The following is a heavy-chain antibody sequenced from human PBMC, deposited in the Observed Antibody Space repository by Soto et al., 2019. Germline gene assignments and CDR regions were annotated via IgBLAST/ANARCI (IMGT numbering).Heavy chain of an antibody. Sequence: QVQLQESGPGLVKPSQTLSLTCTVSGGSISSGGYYWSWIRQHPGKGLEWIGYIYYSGSTYYNPSLKIRVTIQVDTPKNQFSLSLSSGTAADPAVYYCAREEVVPAAPALWGQGTLVTFSS. V-gene: IGHV4-31*03. CDR1: GGSISSGGYY. J-gene: IGHJ4*02. D-gene: IGHD2-2*01. CDR2: IYYSGST. CDR3: AREEVVPAAPAL.